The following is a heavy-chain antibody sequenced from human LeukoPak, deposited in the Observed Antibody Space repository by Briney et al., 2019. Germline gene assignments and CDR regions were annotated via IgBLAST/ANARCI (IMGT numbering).Heavy chain of an antibody. Sequence: ASVKVSCKVSGYTLTEIAVHWVRQAPGEGLEWMGTFDPEEPQTLYAQRFQDRVTMTEDISTDTVYMELTSLAPEDTAVYFCASHPDGSGSYLDHWGQGTLVTVSS. D-gene: IGHD3-10*01. V-gene: IGHV1-24*01. CDR1: GYTLTEIA. J-gene: IGHJ4*02. CDR2: FDPEEPQT. CDR3: ASHPDGSGSYLDH.